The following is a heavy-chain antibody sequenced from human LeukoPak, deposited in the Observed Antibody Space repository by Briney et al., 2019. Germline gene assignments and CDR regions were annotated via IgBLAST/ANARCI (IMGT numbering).Heavy chain of an antibody. CDR1: GFTFNTYA. J-gene: IGHJ4*02. CDR3: ARSLGSGWIHLVEY. D-gene: IGHD6-19*01. Sequence: PGRSLRLSCAASGFTFNTYALHWVRQAPGKGLEWVAVVSHDGGAKYYADSVKGRFTISRDNSKNTVDLQMYSLRAEDSAVYYCARSLGSGWIHLVEYWGQGTLVTVS. CDR2: VSHDGGAK. V-gene: IGHV3-30*03.